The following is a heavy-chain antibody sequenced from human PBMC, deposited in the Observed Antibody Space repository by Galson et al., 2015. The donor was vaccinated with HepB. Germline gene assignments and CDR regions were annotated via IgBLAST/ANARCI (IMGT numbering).Heavy chain of an antibody. CDR1: GFTFTNYA. Sequence: SLRLSCAASGFTFTNYAMTWVRQAPGKGLEWVSGISGSGGTTYNADSVKGRFTISRDNSKNTLFLQMNSLRAEDMAVYYCAKGYCSNPSCQFDYWGQGTLVTVSS. CDR3: AKGYCSNPSCQFDY. V-gene: IGHV3-23*01. CDR2: ISGSGGTT. J-gene: IGHJ4*02. D-gene: IGHD2-2*01.